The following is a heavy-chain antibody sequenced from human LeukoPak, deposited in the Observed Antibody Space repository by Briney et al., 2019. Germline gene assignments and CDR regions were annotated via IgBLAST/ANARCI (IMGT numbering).Heavy chain of an antibody. D-gene: IGHD3-10*01. CDR2: VRYDGHEK. J-gene: IGHJ5*02. Sequence: GGSLRLSCAASGFTFSKHGMNWVRQAPDKGLEWVAFVRYDGHEKYYAESVKGRFTISKDTSRNTLYLQMNSLRPEDTAMYYCAKDLMRDRWFGESWGQGTLVTVSS. V-gene: IGHV3-30*02. CDR1: GFTFSKHG. CDR3: AKDLMRDRWFGES.